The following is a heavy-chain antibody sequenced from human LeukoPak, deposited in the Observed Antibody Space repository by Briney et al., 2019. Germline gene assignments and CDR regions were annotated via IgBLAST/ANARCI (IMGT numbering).Heavy chain of an antibody. D-gene: IGHD5-12*01. CDR2: IYPRESP. V-gene: IGHV4-4*07. CDR3: AREWHHVFDY. J-gene: IGHJ4*02. Sequence: SGTLSLTCTVSGGSISSYSWSWMRQPAGKGLEWIGRIYPRESPNYNPSLKSRVIMSVDKSKNQFSLKLRSVTAADTAVYYCAREWHHVFDYWGQGNLVTVSS. CDR1: GGSISSYS.